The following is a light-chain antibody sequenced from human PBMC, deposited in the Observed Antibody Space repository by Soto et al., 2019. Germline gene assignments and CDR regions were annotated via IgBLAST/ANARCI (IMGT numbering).Light chain of an antibody. Sequence: AIRMTQSPSSFSASTGDRVTITCRASQGISSYLAWYQQKPGKAPKLLIYAASTLQSGVPSRFSGSGYGTDFTLTISGLQSEDFATYYCQQYYSYPYTFGQGTKLEIK. CDR1: QGISSY. V-gene: IGKV1-8*01. J-gene: IGKJ2*01. CDR3: QQYYSYPYT. CDR2: AAS.